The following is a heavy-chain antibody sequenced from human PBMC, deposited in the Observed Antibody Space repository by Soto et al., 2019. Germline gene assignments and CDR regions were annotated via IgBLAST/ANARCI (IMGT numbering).Heavy chain of an antibody. CDR2: ISWDGGST. Sequence: GGSLRLSCAASGFTFDDYTMHWVRQAPGKGLEWVSLISWDGGSTYYADSVKGRFTISRDNSKNFFYLQMNSLRTEDTALYYCAKGTTGALDGRDEGYYYYYGMDVWGQGTMVTVSS. CDR1: GFTFDDYT. J-gene: IGHJ6*02. CDR3: AKGTTGALDGRDEGYYYYYGMDV. V-gene: IGHV3-43*01. D-gene: IGHD1-1*01.